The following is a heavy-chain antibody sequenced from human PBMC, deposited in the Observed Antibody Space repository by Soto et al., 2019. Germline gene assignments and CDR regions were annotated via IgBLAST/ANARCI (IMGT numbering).Heavy chain of an antibody. V-gene: IGHV1-69*02. J-gene: IGHJ6*02. CDR2: IIPILDVA. CDR3: AQLWFGELWHGMDV. Sequence: QLVQSRAEVKKPGSSVKVSCKASGGDFNSYTISWVRQAPGQGPEWMGTIIPILDVAKNAQKFQGRVTITADKSTSTVYLELRSLISDDPAIYYCAQLWFGELWHGMDVWGQGTKVTVSS. D-gene: IGHD3-10*01. CDR1: GGDFNSYT.